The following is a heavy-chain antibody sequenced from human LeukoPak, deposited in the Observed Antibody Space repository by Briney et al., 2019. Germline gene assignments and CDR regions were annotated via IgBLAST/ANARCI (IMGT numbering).Heavy chain of an antibody. J-gene: IGHJ4*02. CDR1: GFTFSGYA. CDR3: AKANYCSGGSCYLDY. CDR2: LYGSGGST. D-gene: IGHD2-15*01. V-gene: IGHV3-23*01. Sequence: GGSLRLSCAASGFTFSGYAMSWVRQAPGKGLEWVSTLYGSGGSTYYADSVKGRFTISRDSSKITLYLQMNSLRAEDTAVYYCAKANYCSGGSCYLDYWGQGTLVTVSS.